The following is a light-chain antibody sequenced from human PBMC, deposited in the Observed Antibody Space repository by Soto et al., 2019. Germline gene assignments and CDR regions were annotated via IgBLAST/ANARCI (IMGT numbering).Light chain of an antibody. CDR2: GVS. CDR1: QRLSSN. J-gene: IGKJ4*01. V-gene: IGKV3-15*01. Sequence: EIVMTQSPATLSGSPGERATLSCRASQRLSSNLAWYQQKPGQAPRLLIYGVSTRATGIPARFSGSGSGTEFTLTISSLQSEDSAVYYCQQYKNWLALTFGGGTKVDIK. CDR3: QQYKNWLALT.